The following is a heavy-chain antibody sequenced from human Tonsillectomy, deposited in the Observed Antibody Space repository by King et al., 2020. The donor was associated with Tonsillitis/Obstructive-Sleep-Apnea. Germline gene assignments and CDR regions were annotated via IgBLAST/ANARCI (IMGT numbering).Heavy chain of an antibody. V-gene: IGHV1-3*01. CDR3: ARDSPTYLGFDI. D-gene: IGHD2-2*01. CDR1: GYTFTDYT. Sequence: LVQSGAEVKKPGASVQVSFKASGYTFTDYTMHWVRQAPGQRLECMGWINAANGNTKYSQKFQGRVTITRDTSASTAYMELSSLRSEDTAVYYCARDSPTYLGFDIWGQGTMVTVSS. J-gene: IGHJ3*02. CDR2: INAANGNT.